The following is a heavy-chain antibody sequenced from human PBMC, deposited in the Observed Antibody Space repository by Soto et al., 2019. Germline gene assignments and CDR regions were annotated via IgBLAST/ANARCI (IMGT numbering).Heavy chain of an antibody. V-gene: IGHV3-23*01. J-gene: IGHJ4*02. Sequence: EVQLLDSGGGLVQPGGSLRLSCVASGFTSSSCAMRWVRQAPGTGLEWVSGISASGGSTYYADFVKGRLTISRDNSKNTLYLQMHSLSAEDTAVYYCATPGLGTGRYFFHDWGQGTLVTVSS. CDR1: GFTSSSCA. CDR2: ISASGGST. D-gene: IGHD2-8*02. CDR3: ATPGLGTGRYFFHD.